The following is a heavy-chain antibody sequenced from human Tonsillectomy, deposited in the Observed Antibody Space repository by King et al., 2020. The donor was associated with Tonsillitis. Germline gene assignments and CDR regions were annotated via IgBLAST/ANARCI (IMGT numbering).Heavy chain of an antibody. D-gene: IGHD3-3*01. Sequence: VQLVESGGGVVQPGRSLRLSCAASGFTFSSYAMHWVRQAPGKGLEWVAVISYDGSNRYYADSVKGRFTISRDNSKNTLYLQMNSLRPEDTAVFYCARDLEGQNNLSIFGTYYYYGMDVWGQGTTVTVSS. J-gene: IGHJ6*02. V-gene: IGHV3-30*04. CDR2: ISYDGSNR. CDR1: GFTFSSYA. CDR3: ARDLEGQNNLSIFGTYYYYGMDV.